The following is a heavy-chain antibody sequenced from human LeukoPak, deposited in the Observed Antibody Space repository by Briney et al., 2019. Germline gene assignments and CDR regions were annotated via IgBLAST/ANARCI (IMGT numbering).Heavy chain of an antibody. CDR1: GYTFTSYY. J-gene: IGHJ3*02. CDR3: ARDFHYYGSGSYPSDAFDI. CDR2: INPSGGST. D-gene: IGHD3-10*01. V-gene: IGHV1-46*01. Sequence: ASVKVSCKASGYTFTSYYMHWVRQAPGQGLEWMGIINPSGGSTSYAQKFQGRVTMTRDMSTSTVYMELSSLRSEDTAVYYCARDFHYYGSGSYPSDAFDIWGQGTMVTVSS.